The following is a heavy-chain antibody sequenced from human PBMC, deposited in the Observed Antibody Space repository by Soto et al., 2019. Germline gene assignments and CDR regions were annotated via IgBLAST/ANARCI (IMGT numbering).Heavy chain of an antibody. D-gene: IGHD3-22*01. CDR1: GGTFSNNV. J-gene: IGHJ4*02. V-gene: IGHV1-69*01. Sequence: QVQLVQSGAEVKKPGSSVKVSCKASGGTFSNNVISWVRQAPGQGLEWMGGIIPLFVSANYAPKFQDRVTLSADQFAYTVYMEPTSLRSEDTAMYYCARHSDSSGYYFDFWGQGTLVTVSS. CDR3: ARHSDSSGYYFDF. CDR2: IIPLFVSA.